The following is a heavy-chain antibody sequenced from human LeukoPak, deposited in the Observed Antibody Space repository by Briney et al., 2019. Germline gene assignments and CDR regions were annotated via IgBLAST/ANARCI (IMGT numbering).Heavy chain of an antibody. CDR2: VYYRGDT. D-gene: IGHD5-24*01. CDR3: ARYPVEGIDAFDI. V-gene: IGHV4-59*08. J-gene: IGHJ3*02. Sequence: SETLSLTCSVSGGPLTSYYWSWIRQSPGRELEWIGYVYYRGDTYYNPALKSRVTLSVDTSTKQFSLRLNSVTAADTAVYYCARYPVEGIDAFDIWGQGTMVAVSS. CDR1: GGPLTSYY.